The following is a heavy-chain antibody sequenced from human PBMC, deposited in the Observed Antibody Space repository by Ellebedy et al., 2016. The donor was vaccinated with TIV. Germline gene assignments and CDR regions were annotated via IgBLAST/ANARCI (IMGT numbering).Heavy chain of an antibody. CDR3: AREGLWFGDLDY. D-gene: IGHD3-10*01. J-gene: IGHJ4*02. CDR2: ISSTSSFI. CDR1: GFTFSSYS. V-gene: IGHV3-21*01. Sequence: GESRKISCAASGFTFSSYSMNWVRQAPGKGLEWVSSISSTSSFIYYADSVKGRFTISRDNAKNSLYLQMNSLRAEDTAVYYCAREGLWFGDLDYWGQGTLVTVSS.